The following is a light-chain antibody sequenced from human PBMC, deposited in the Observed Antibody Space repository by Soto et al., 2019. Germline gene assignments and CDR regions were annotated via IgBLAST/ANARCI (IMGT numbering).Light chain of an antibody. Sequence: EIVLTQSPATLSLSPGERATLSCRASQSVSKYLAWYQQKPGRAPRLLIYDATERPTGIPARFSGSGSGTDFILTVSSLEPEDFALYYCQQRYNWPWTFGQGTKVEIK. CDR2: DAT. V-gene: IGKV3-11*01. CDR3: QQRYNWPWT. CDR1: QSVSKY. J-gene: IGKJ1*01.